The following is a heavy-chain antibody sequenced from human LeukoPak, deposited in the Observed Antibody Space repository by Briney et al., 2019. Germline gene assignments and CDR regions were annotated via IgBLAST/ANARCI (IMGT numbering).Heavy chain of an antibody. CDR3: ARSLPDYYYDSIGYPYYFDY. D-gene: IGHD3-22*01. Sequence: PSETLSLTCTVSGASISSSTDYWGWIRQPPGKGLEWIANIYYSGSTYYNPSLKSRVTISVDTSKNQFSLKLNSVTAADTAVYYCARSLPDYYYDSIGYPYYFDYWGQGTLVTVSS. CDR1: GASISSSTDY. J-gene: IGHJ4*02. V-gene: IGHV4-39*07. CDR2: IYYSGST.